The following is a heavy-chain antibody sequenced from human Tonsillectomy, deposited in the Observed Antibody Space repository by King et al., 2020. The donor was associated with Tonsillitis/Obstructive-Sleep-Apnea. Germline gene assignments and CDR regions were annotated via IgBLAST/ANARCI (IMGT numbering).Heavy chain of an antibody. Sequence: VQLQQWGAGLLKPSETLSLTCAVYGGSFSAYYWNWIRQPPGKGLEWIGEINHSGSTNYNPSLKSRVIISVDTSKNQFFLKRSSVTAADTAVYYCAKSSRFDPWGQGPLVTVSS. CDR3: AKSSRFDP. V-gene: IGHV4-34*01. CDR1: GGSFSAYY. CDR2: INHSGST. J-gene: IGHJ5*02.